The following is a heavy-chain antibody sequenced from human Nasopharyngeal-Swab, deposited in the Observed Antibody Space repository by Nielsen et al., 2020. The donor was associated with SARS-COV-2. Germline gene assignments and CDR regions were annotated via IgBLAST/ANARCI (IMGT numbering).Heavy chain of an antibody. V-gene: IGHV4-61*07. Sequence: WIRQPPGKGLEWIGYIYYSGSTNYNPSLKSRVTISVDTSKNQFSLKLSSVTAADTAVYYCARLLGRDYYYDSSGYYRGNRYFDLWGRGTLVTASS. CDR3: ARLLGRDYYYDSSGYYRGNRYFDL. J-gene: IGHJ2*01. D-gene: IGHD3-22*01. CDR2: IYYSGST.